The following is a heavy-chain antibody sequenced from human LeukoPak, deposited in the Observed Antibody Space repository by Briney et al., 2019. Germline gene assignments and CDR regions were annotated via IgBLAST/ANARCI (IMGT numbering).Heavy chain of an antibody. CDR2: IRSKANSYAT. J-gene: IGHJ4*02. CDR3: TRAPDFWSGYYCDY. V-gene: IGHV3-73*01. D-gene: IGHD3-3*01. Sequence: GGSLRLSCAASGFTFSGSAMHWVRQASGKGLEWVGRIRSKANSYATAYAASVKGRFTISRDDSKNTAYLQMNSLKTEDTAVYYCTRAPDFWSGYYCDYWGQGTLVTVSS. CDR1: GFTFSGSA.